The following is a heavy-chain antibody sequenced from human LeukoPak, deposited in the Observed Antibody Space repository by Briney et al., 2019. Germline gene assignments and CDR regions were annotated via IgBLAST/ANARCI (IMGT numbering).Heavy chain of an antibody. D-gene: IGHD5-24*01. CDR2: INHSGST. Sequence: PSETLSLTCAVYGGSFSGYYWSWIRQPPGKGLEWIGEINHSGSTNYNPSLKSRVTISVDTSKNQFSLKLSSVTAADTAVYYCARGQRRGTYYFDYWGQGTLVTVSS. V-gene: IGHV4-34*01. J-gene: IGHJ4*02. CDR1: GGSFSGYY. CDR3: ARGQRRGTYYFDY.